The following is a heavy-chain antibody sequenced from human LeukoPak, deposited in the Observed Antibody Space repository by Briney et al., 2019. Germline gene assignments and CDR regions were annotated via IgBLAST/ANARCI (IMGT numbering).Heavy chain of an antibody. CDR2: IYYSGST. J-gene: IGHJ5*02. CDR3: ASPQSGLGWFDP. CDR1: GVSISSHY. V-gene: IGHV4-59*11. Sequence: PSETLSLTCTVSGVSISSHYWSWIRQPPGKGLEWIGYIYYSGSTNYNPSLKSRVTISVDTSKNQFSLKLSSVTAADTAVYYCASPQSGLGWFDPWGQGILVTVSS.